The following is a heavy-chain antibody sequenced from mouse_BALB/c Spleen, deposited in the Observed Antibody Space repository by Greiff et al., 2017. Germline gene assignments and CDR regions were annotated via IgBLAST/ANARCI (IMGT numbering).Heavy chain of an antibody. J-gene: IGHJ3*01. Sequence: EVHLVESGGGLVKPGGSLKLSCAASGFTFSDYYMYWVRQTPEKRLEWVATISDGGSYTYYPDSVKGRFTISRDNAKNNLYLQMSSLKSEDTAMYYCARDDGYYPFAYWGQGTLVTVSA. D-gene: IGHD2-3*01. CDR1: GFTFSDYY. V-gene: IGHV5-4*02. CDR2: ISDGGSYT. CDR3: ARDDGYYPFAY.